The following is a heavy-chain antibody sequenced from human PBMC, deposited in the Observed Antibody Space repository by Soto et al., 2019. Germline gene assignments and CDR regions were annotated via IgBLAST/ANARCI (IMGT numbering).Heavy chain of an antibody. CDR1: GFTLSSYW. CDR3: ARDVSPGSSSLYLDAFDI. V-gene: IGHV3-7*05. D-gene: IGHD6-13*01. CDR2: INRDASKM. J-gene: IGHJ3*02. Sequence: EVQLEESGGDLVQPGGSLRLSCAVSGFTLSSYWMTWVRQAPGKGLEWVANINRDASKMSYLDSVRGRFTISRDNVRNSLYLQMDSLRADDTALYYCARDVSPGSSSLYLDAFDIWGQGTMVTVSS.